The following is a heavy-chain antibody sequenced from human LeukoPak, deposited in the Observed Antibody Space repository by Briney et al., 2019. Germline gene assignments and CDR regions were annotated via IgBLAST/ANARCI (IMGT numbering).Heavy chain of an antibody. CDR2: INPSGGST. D-gene: IGHD3-3*01. V-gene: IGHV1-46*01. Sequence: ASVKVSCKASGYTFTSYYMHWVRQAPGQGLEWMGIINPSGGSTSYAQKFQGRVTMTRDTSTSTVYMELSSLRSEDTAVYYCARDTSRVTIFGVVRRGMDVWGQGTTVTVSS. CDR1: GYTFTSYY. CDR3: ARDTSRVTIFGVVRRGMDV. J-gene: IGHJ6*02.